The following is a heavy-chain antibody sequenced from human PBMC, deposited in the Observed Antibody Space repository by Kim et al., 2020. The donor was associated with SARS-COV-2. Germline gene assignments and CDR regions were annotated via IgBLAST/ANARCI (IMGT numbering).Heavy chain of an antibody. J-gene: IGHJ4*02. D-gene: IGHD1-26*01. CDR3: ARDGRVMVGSYYDFDY. V-gene: IGHV3-11*01. CDR2: ISSSGSTI. Sequence: GGSLRLSCAASGFTFSDYYMSWIRQAPGKGLEWVSYISSSGSTIYYADSVKGRFTISRDNAKNSLYLQMNSLRAEDTAVYYCARDGRVMVGSYYDFDYWGQGTLVTVSS. CDR1: GFTFSDYY.